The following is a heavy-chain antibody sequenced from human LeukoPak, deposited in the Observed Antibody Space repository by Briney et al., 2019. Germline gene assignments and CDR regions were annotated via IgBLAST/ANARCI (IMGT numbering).Heavy chain of an antibody. D-gene: IGHD1-26*01. CDR1: VYTFTGYY. Sequence: ASVKVSCKSSVYTFTGYYMHWVRQAPGQGLEWMGWINPNSGGTNYAQKFQGRVTMTRDTSISTAYMELSRLRSDDTAVYYCALVTWGRRGSYFYWFDPWGQGTLVTVSS. CDR3: ALVTWGRRGSYFYWFDP. CDR2: INPNSGGT. V-gene: IGHV1-2*02. J-gene: IGHJ5*02.